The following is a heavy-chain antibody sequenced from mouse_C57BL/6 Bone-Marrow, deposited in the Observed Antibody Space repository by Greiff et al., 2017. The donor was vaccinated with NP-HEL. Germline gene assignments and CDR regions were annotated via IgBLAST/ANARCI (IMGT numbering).Heavy chain of an antibody. D-gene: IGHD2-5*01. J-gene: IGHJ3*01. CDR3: AREGDYSNYVAWFAY. CDR2: TFYSGIT. Sequence: EVMLVESGPSLVRPSQTLSLTCTVTGFSINSDCYWIWIRQFPGNKLEYIGYTFYSGITYYNPSLESRTYITRDTSKNQFSLKLSSVTTEDTATYYCAREGDYSNYVAWFAYWGQGTLVTVSA. V-gene: IGHV3-3*01. CDR1: GFSINSDCY.